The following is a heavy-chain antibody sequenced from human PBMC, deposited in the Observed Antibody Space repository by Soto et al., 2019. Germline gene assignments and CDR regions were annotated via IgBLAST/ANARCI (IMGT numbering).Heavy chain of an antibody. Sequence: SGGSLRLSCAASGFTFSDYDMHWVRQAPGKRLEWVAVLWRDGSKVYYADSVKGRFTISRDNSKNTLYLEMNSPRVEDTAVYYCARDGTGWTGGDHWGQGTLVTVSS. V-gene: IGHV3-33*01. CDR3: ARDGTGWTGGDH. D-gene: IGHD6-19*01. J-gene: IGHJ4*02. CDR2: LWRDGSKV. CDR1: GFTFSDYD.